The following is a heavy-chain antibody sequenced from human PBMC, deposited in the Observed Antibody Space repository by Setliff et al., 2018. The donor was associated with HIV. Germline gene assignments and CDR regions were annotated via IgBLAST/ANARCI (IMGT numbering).Heavy chain of an antibody. V-gene: IGHV1-24*01. CDR1: GYTLTKLS. J-gene: IGHJ1*01. CDR2: FDPEEGET. CDR3: AILKPYYDFWSGSHIGGYFQH. D-gene: IGHD3-3*01. Sequence: ASVKVSCKVSGYTLTKLSMHWVRQAPGKGLEWMGGFDPEEGETIYAQKFQGRVTMTEDTSTDTAYMELSSLRSEDTAMYYCAILKPYYDFWSGSHIGGYFQHWGQGTLVTVSS.